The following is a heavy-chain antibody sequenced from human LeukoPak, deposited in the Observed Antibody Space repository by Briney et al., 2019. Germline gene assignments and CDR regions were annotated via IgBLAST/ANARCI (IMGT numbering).Heavy chain of an antibody. CDR3: ANGDYVSWFDP. V-gene: IGHV4-59*08. CDR2: IYYSGST. Sequence: SETLSLTCTVSGGSISNKYWSWIRQPPGKGLEWIGYIYYSGSTNYNPSLKSRVTILVDTSKNQFSLKLSSVTAADTAVYYCANGDYVSWFDPWGQGTLVTVSS. D-gene: IGHD4-17*01. CDR1: GGSISNKY. J-gene: IGHJ5*02.